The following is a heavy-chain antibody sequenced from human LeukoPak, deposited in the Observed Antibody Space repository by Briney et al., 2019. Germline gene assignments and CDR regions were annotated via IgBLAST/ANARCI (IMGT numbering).Heavy chain of an antibody. V-gene: IGHV4-59*01. Sequence: SETLSLTCTVSGASIRSSFWNWIRQPPGRGLEWIGYLSMRGTTNYNPSLKSRVTISADTSENQLSLKVSSVTAADTAVYYCTRNRGYYVNDYWGQGILVTVSS. D-gene: IGHD1-26*01. CDR3: TRNRGYYVNDY. CDR2: LSMRGTT. J-gene: IGHJ4*02. CDR1: GASIRSSF.